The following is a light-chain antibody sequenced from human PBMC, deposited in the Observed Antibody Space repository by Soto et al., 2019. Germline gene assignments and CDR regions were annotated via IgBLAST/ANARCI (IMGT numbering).Light chain of an antibody. CDR1: QSVXSH. Sequence: VMTQSPATPSVSRGEGASVSCRASQSVXSHLAWYQHQPGQAPRLSFDDXSTRATGSPARLSGSGSGTEFTPTISSLQSEDCAGYYCQHYQCWTITFGQGTLLEI. J-gene: IGKJ5*01. CDR2: DXS. V-gene: IGKV3-15*01. CDR3: QHYQCWTIT.